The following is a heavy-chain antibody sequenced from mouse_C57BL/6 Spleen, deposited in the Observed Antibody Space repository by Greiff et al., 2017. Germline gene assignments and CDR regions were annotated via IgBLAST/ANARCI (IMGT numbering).Heavy chain of an antibody. CDR3: ARSRPLGFFDY. Sequence: QVQLQQPGAELVKPGASVKMSCKASGYTFTSDWLTWVKQRPGQGLVWSGDIYPGSGSTNYNEKFKSKATLTVDTSSSTAYMQLSSLTSEDSAVYYCARSRPLGFFDYRGQGTTLPVSS. V-gene: IGHV1-55*01. J-gene: IGHJ2*01. D-gene: IGHD6-1*01. CDR2: IYPGSGST. CDR1: GYTFTSDW.